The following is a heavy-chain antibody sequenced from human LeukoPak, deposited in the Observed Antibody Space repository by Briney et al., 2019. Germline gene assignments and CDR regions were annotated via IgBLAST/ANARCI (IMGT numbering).Heavy chain of an antibody. V-gene: IGHV3-30*18. J-gene: IGHJ4*02. CDR3: AKAMYYYGSGSYSSDY. Sequence: PGGSLRLSCAASGFTFSSYGMHWVRQAPGKGLEWVAVISYDGSNKYYADSVKGRFTISRDNSKNTLYLQMNSLRAEDTAVYYCAKAMYYYGSGSYSSDYWGQGTLVTVSS. D-gene: IGHD3-10*01. CDR2: ISYDGSNK. CDR1: GFTFSSYG.